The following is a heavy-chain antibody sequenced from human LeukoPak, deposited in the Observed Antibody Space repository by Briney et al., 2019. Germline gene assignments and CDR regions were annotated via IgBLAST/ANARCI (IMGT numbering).Heavy chain of an antibody. J-gene: IGHJ4*02. CDR1: GFTFDDYG. CDR3: ARAGGYTYYFDY. Sequence: GGSLRLSCAASGFTFDDYGMSWVRQAPGKGLEWVSGINWNGGSTDYGDSVKGRFTISRDNAKNSLYLQMNSLRAEDTAVYYCARAGGYTYYFDYWGQGTLVTVSS. CDR2: INWNGGST. V-gene: IGHV3-20*04. D-gene: IGHD6-13*01.